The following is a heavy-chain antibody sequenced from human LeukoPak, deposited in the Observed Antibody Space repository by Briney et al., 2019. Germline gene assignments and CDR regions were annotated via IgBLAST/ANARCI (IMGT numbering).Heavy chain of an antibody. CDR3: ARVRWELANWFDP. CDR2: INSDGSST. Sequence: GGSLRLSCAASGFTLSSYWMHWVRQAPGKGLVWVSRINSDGSSTSYADSVKGRFTISRDNAKNTLYLQMNSLRAEDTAVYYCARVRWELANWFDPWGQGTLVTISS. V-gene: IGHV3-74*01. J-gene: IGHJ5*02. D-gene: IGHD1-26*01. CDR1: GFTLSSYW.